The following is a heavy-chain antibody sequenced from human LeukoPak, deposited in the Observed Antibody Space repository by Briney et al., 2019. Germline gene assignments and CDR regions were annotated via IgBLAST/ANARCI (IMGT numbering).Heavy chain of an antibody. J-gene: IGHJ6*02. CDR1: GYSFTSYW. Sequence: GESLKISCKGSGYSFTSYWIGWVRQMPGKGLEWMGIIYPGDSDTRYSPSFQGQVTISADKSIGTAYLQWSSLKASDTAMYYCARRGYCSSTSCYYYGMDVWGQGTTVTVSS. CDR2: IYPGDSDT. V-gene: IGHV5-51*01. CDR3: ARRGYCSSTSCYYYGMDV. D-gene: IGHD2-2*03.